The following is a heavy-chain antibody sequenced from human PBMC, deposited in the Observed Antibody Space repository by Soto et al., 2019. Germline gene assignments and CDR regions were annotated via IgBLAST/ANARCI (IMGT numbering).Heavy chain of an antibody. J-gene: IGHJ6*02. Sequence: QLQLQESGPGLVKPSETLSRTCTVSGGSISSSSYYWGWIRKPPGKGLEWIGSIYYSGSTYYNPSLKSRVTISVDTSKNQFSLKLSSVTAADTAVYYCARNYYDSSYTHYYHYGMDVWGQGTTVTVSS. D-gene: IGHD3-22*01. CDR1: GGSISSSSYY. V-gene: IGHV4-39*01. CDR3: ARNYYDSSYTHYYHYGMDV. CDR2: IYYSGST.